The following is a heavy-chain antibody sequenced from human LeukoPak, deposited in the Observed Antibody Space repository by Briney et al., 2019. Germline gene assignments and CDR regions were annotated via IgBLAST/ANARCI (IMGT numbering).Heavy chain of an antibody. V-gene: IGHV4-39*02. CDR2: IYYSGST. J-gene: IGHJ4*02. D-gene: IGHD6-13*01. Sequence: SETLSLTCTVSGGSISSSIYYWGWIREPPGKGLEWIGSIYYSGSTYYNPSLKSRVTISVYTTKNQFSLKLSSVTAAHTAVYYCARDGYSSPYYFDYWGQGTLVTVSS. CDR1: GGSISSSIYY. CDR3: ARDGYSSPYYFDY.